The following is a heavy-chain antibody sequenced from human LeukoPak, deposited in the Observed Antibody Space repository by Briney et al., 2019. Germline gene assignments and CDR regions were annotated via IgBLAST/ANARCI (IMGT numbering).Heavy chain of an antibody. CDR1: GGSFSGYY. V-gene: IGHV4-59*01. J-gene: IGHJ5*02. CDR3: ARVSVDWFDP. CDR2: IYYSGST. D-gene: IGHD6-25*01. Sequence: SETLSLTCAAYGGSFSGYYWSWIRQPPGKGLEWIGYIYYSGSTNYNPSLKSRVTISVDTSKNQFSLKLSSVTAADTAVYYCARVSVDWFDPWGQGTLVTVSS.